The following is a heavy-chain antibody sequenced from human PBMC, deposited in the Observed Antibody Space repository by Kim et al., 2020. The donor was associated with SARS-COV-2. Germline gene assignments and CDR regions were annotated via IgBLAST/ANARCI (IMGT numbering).Heavy chain of an antibody. Sequence: GESLKISCKGSGYSFTSYWIGWVRQMPGKGLEWMGIIYPGDSDTRYSPSFQGQVTISADKSISTAYLQWSSLKASDTAMYYCARGGYDYVWGSYRFDAFDIWGQGTMVTVSS. CDR1: GYSFTSYW. V-gene: IGHV5-51*01. D-gene: IGHD3-16*02. CDR2: IYPGDSDT. CDR3: ARGGYDYVWGSYRFDAFDI. J-gene: IGHJ3*02.